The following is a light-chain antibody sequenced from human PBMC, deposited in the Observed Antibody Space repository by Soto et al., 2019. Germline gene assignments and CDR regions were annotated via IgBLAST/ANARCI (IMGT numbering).Light chain of an antibody. CDR1: QGIANY. V-gene: IGKV1-27*01. J-gene: IGKJ3*01. Sequence: DIQMTQSPSSLSASVGDRVTITCRASQGIANYLAWYQQKPGKVPKLLIYAASTLEPGVPSRFSGSGFGTDFTLSISSLQPEDFATYYCQKYNRAPFTFGPGTKVDIK. CDR2: AAS. CDR3: QKYNRAPFT.